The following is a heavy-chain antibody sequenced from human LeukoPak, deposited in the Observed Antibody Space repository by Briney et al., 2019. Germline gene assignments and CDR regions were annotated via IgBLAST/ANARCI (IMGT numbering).Heavy chain of an antibody. J-gene: IGHJ4*02. CDR3: AKDFATTGRYPHGSAST. Sequence: GGSLRLSCAASGFTFSSYSMNWVRQAPGKGLEWVSSISSSSSYIYYADSVKGRFTISRDNAKNSLYLQMNSLRAEDTAVYYCAKDFATTGRYPHGSASTWGQGTLVTVSS. D-gene: IGHD3-10*01. V-gene: IGHV3-21*01. CDR1: GFTFSSYS. CDR2: ISSSSSYI.